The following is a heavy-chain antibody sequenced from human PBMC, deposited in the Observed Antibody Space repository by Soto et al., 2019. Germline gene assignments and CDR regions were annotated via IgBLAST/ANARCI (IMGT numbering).Heavy chain of an antibody. CDR1: GGSISNYY. CDR3: ARHPGVGDSGYGSYYYDMDA. Sequence: QVQLQESGPGLVKPSETLSLTCTVSGGSISNYYWSWIRKPPGKGLEWIGYVYYRGNTKNNPPLKSRFTTQIDTSMDLFSRKLSSVTAADSAVYSCARHPGVGDSGYGSYYYDMDAWGKGTTVTGS. CDR2: VYYRGNT. D-gene: IGHD5-12*01. V-gene: IGHV4-59*08. J-gene: IGHJ6*03.